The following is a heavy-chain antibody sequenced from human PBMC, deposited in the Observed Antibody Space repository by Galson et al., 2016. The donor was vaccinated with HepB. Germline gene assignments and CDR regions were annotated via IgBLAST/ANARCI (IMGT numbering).Heavy chain of an antibody. Sequence: TLSLTCTVSGGSISTGSYFWSWIRQPAGKGLEWIGRIYRSGSTNYNPSLKSRVTISADTSKNQFSLKLNSVTAADTAVYYCARDYRGGDGYRHTQLVHYYYYMDVWGRGTTVTVSS. CDR2: IYRSGST. CDR3: ARDYRGGDGYRHTQLVHYYYYMDV. J-gene: IGHJ6*03. V-gene: IGHV4-61*02. CDR1: GGSISTGSYF. D-gene: IGHD6-13*01.